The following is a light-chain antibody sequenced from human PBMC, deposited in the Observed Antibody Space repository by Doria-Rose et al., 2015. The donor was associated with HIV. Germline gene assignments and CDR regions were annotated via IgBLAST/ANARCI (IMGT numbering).Light chain of an antibody. J-gene: IGKJ1*01. CDR1: QSLSSTY. CDR3: HQYGTSWT. Sequence: EIVLTQSPGTLSLSPGGRATLSCRASQSLSSTYLAWYQQKPGQAPSLLIYDGSTRATGIPDRFSASGSGTDFTLTINRLEPEDFALYYCHQYGTSWTFGQGTKVEI. CDR2: DGS. V-gene: IGKV3-20*01.